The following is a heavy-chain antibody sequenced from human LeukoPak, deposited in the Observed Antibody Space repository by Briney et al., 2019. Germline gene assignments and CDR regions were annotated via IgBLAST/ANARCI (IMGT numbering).Heavy chain of an antibody. CDR3: ASNSYNSANWFDP. V-gene: IGHV3-53*01. CDR1: GFTVSGHY. J-gene: IGHJ5*02. CDR2: TYSGGST. D-gene: IGHD5-24*01. Sequence: GGSLRLSCAASGFTVSGHYMTWVRQAPGKGLEWVSVTYSGGSTSYADSVKGRFTISRDNSKDTLYLQMNSLRVEDTAVYYCASNSYNSANWFDPWGQGTLVTVSS.